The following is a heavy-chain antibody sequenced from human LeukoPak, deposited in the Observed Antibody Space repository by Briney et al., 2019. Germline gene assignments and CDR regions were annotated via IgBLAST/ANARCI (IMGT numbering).Heavy chain of an antibody. V-gene: IGHV3-74*01. J-gene: IGHJ6*02. D-gene: IGHD2-2*01. Sequence: GGSLRLSCAASGFTFSSYWMHWVRQAPGKGLVWVLRINSDGSSTSYADSVKGRFTISRDNAKNTLYLQMNSLRAEDTAVYYCARELVLYCSSTSCLEIYYYGMDVWGQGTTVTVSS. CDR1: GFTFSSYW. CDR3: ARELVLYCSSTSCLEIYYYGMDV. CDR2: INSDGSST.